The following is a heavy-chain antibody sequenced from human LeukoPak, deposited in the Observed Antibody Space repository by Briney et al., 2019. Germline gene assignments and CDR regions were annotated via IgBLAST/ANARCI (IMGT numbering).Heavy chain of an antibody. CDR1: GGSISSYY. V-gene: IGHV4-59*08. D-gene: IGHD6-13*01. CDR2: IYYSGST. CDR3: ARLGPIESSRLIDY. J-gene: IGHJ4*02. Sequence: PSETLSLTCTVSGGSISSYYWSWIRQPPGKGLEWIGYIYYSGSTNYNPSLKSRVTISVDTSKNQFSLKLSSVTAADTAVYYCARLGPIESSRLIDYWGQGTLVTVSS.